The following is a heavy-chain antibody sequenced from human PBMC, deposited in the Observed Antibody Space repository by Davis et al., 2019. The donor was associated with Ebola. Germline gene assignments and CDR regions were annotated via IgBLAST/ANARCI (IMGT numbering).Heavy chain of an antibody. CDR1: GFTFSNAW. CDR3: TTVLKRGLLPLDY. J-gene: IGHJ4*02. D-gene: IGHD2-15*01. V-gene: IGHV3-15*01. CDR2: IKSKTDGGTT. Sequence: PGGSLRLSCAASGFTFSNAWMSWVRQAPGKGLEWVGRIKSKTDGGTTDYAAPVKGRFTISRDDSKNTLYLQMNSLKTEDTAVYYCTTVLKRGLLPLDYWGQGTLVTVSS.